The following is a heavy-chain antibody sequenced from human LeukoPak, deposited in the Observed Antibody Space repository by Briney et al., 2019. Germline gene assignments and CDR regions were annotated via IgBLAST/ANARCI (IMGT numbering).Heavy chain of an antibody. CDR3: ARDWGVVITKNYFDY. CDR1: GFTFSSYA. J-gene: IGHJ4*02. D-gene: IGHD3-22*01. Sequence: GRSLRLSCAASGFTFSSYAMHWVRQAPGKGLEWVAVISYDGSNKYYADSVKGRFTISRDNSKNTQYLQMNSLRAEDTAVYYCARDWGVVITKNYFDYWGQGTLVTVSS. V-gene: IGHV3-30*01. CDR2: ISYDGSNK.